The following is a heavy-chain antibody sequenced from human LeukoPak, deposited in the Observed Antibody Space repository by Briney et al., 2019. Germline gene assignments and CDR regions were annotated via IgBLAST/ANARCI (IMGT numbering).Heavy chain of an antibody. CDR2: INPNSGGT. CDR1: GYTFTGYY. CDR3: AREYGSSGWYTRSNWFDP. D-gene: IGHD6-19*01. J-gene: IGHJ5*02. V-gene: IGHV1-2*02. Sequence: ASVKVSCKASGYTFTGYYMHWVRQAPGQGLEWMGWINPNSGGTNYAQKFQGRVTMTRDTSISTAYMELSRLRSDDTAVYYCAREYGSSGWYTRSNWFDPWGQGTLVTVSS.